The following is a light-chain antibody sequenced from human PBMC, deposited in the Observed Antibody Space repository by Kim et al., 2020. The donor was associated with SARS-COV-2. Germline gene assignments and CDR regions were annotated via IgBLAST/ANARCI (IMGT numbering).Light chain of an antibody. V-gene: IGKV3-20*01. CDR3: QQYGSSPLT. CDR2: GAS. J-gene: IGKJ4*01. Sequence: YPGERATLPCRASQSVCSSSLAWYQQKPGHAPRLLIYGASSRATGIPDRFSGSGSGTAFTLTISRLEPEDFAVYYCQQYGSSPLTFGGGTKVDIK. CDR1: QSVCSSS.